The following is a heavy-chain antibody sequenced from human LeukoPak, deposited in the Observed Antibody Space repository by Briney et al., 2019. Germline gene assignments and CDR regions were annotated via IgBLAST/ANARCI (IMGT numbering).Heavy chain of an antibody. D-gene: IGHD6-6*01. CDR3: AIAARHPADY. Sequence: PGGSLRLSCTASGFTFSTYPMNWVRQAPGKGLEWVSSISSSSSYIYYADSVKGRFTISRDNAKNSLYLQMNSLRAEDTAVYYCAIAARHPADYWGQGTLVTVSS. J-gene: IGHJ4*02. V-gene: IGHV3-21*01. CDR2: ISSSSSYI. CDR1: GFTFSTYP.